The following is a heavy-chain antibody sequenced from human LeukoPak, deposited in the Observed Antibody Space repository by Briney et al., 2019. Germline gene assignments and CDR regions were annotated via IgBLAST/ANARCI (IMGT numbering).Heavy chain of an antibody. CDR2: IYYSGST. D-gene: IGHD3-16*01. CDR1: GGSISSSSYY. Sequence: PSETLSLTCTVSGGSISSSSYYWGWIRQPPGKGLEWIGSIYYSGSTYYNPSLKSRVTISVDTSKNQFSLKLSSVTAADTAVYYCARDWGEGGYYYYGMDVWGQGTTVTVSS. J-gene: IGHJ6*02. V-gene: IGHV4-39*07. CDR3: ARDWGEGGYYYYGMDV.